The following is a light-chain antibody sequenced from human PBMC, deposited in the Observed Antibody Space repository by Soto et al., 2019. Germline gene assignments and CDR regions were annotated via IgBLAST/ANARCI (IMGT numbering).Light chain of an antibody. J-gene: IGKJ1*01. CDR2: GAS. V-gene: IGKV1-39*01. CDR1: QDXXXX. Sequence: DIQMTQSPXXLSASVXXXXXXXCRAGQDXXXXLNWYQHRPGKTPKLLIYGASALQSGVPSRFSGSGSGTDFTLTISSLQVEDFATYYCQHSYNTPRTFGQGTRVDIK. CDR3: QHSYNTPRT.